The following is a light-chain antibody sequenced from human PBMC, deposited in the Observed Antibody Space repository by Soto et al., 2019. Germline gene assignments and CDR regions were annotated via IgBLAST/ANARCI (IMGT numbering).Light chain of an antibody. CDR3: QQADSFPLT. Sequence: DIQMTQSPSSVSVSVGDRVTITCRASQGISSWLAWYQHKPGKAPNLLIYAASILQSGVPSRFSGSGSGTDFTLTISNLQPEDFATYYCQQADSFPLTLGGGTKVEIK. CDR2: AAS. J-gene: IGKJ4*01. V-gene: IGKV1-12*01. CDR1: QGISSW.